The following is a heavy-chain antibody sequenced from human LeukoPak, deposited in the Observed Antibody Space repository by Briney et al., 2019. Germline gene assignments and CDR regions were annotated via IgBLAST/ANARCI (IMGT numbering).Heavy chain of an antibody. CDR1: GYTFTSYY. D-gene: IGHD5-18*01. V-gene: IGHV1-46*01. CDR2: INPSGGST. J-gene: IGHJ4*02. Sequence: EASVKVSCKASGYTFTSYYMHWVRQAPGQGLEWMGIINPSGGSTSYAQKFQGRVTMTRDTSTSTVYMELSSLRSEDTAVYYWASTPPGSYGYGDFDYWGQGTLVTVSS. CDR3: ASTPPGSYGYGDFDY.